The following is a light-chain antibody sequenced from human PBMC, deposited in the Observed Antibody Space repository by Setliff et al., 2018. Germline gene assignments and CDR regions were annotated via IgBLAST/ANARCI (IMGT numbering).Light chain of an antibody. J-gene: IGLJ1*01. CDR2: RNN. V-gene: IGLV1-47*01. CDR1: TSNIEKNF. CDR3: ATWDDSLSADV. Sequence: QSVLTQPPSASGTPGQSVTISCSGSTSNIEKNFVYWYQQVPGTVPKLLIYRNNQRPSGVSDRFSGSKSGTSASLAISGLRSEDGADYYCATWDDSLSADVFGTGTKGTVL.